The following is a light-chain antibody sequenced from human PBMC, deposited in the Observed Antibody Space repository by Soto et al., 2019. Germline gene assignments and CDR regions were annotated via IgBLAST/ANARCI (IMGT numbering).Light chain of an antibody. CDR1: QSISSW. V-gene: IGKV1-5*03. CDR2: KAS. CDR3: QQYNDYLLT. J-gene: IGKJ3*01. Sequence: DIQMTQSTSTLSASVGDRVTITCRASQSISSWLAWYQQKPGKAPKLLIYKASNLESGVPSRFSGSGSGTEFTLTISSLQPDDFATYYCQQYNDYLLTFGPGTKVDFK.